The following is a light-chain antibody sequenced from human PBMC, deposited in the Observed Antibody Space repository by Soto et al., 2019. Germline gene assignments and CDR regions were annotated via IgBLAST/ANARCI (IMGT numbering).Light chain of an antibody. CDR1: QGISSY. CDR2: AAS. V-gene: IGKV1-9*01. Sequence: DIPFTPYPSFLSASVVDIVPITCRASQGISSYLAWYQQKPGKAPKLLIYAASTLQSGVPSRFSGSGFGTEFSLTISSLQPDDFGSYYCQHMRTFGQGTKVDI. J-gene: IGKJ1*01. CDR3: QHMRT.